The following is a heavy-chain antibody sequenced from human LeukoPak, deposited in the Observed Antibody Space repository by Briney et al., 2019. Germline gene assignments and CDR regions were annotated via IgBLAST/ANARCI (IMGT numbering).Heavy chain of an antibody. D-gene: IGHD7-27*01. CDR2: ISWDGGST. J-gene: IGHJ5*02. CDR1: GFTFDDYA. Sequence: SGGSLRLSCAASGFTFDDYAMHWVRQAPGKGLEWVSLISWDGGSTYYADSVKGRFTISRDNSKNSLYLQMNSLRAEDTALYYCAKDISLGNGFDPWGQGTLATVSS. V-gene: IGHV3-43D*03. CDR3: AKDISLGNGFDP.